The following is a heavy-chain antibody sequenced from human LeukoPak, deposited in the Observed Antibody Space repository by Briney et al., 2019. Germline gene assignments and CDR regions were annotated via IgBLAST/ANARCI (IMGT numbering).Heavy chain of an antibody. J-gene: IGHJ4*02. D-gene: IGHD4-17*01. V-gene: IGHV3-33*01. CDR1: GFTFSNHG. Sequence: GGSLRLSCAASGFTFSNHGMHWVRQAPGKGLEWVALIGVDGSNKYYADSVEGRFTISRDTSENTLYMQMNSLRVEDTAVYYCARDIYADMDYWGQGTLVTVSS. CDR3: ARDIYADMDY. CDR2: IGVDGSNK.